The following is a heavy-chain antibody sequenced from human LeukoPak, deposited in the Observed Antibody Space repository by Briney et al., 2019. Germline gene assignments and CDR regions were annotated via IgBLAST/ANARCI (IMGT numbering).Heavy chain of an antibody. CDR3: ARSPLNYDILSGRNYYYYMDV. V-gene: IGHV5-51*01. Sequence: GESLKISCMGSGYSFTSYWIGWVRQMPGKGLEWMGIIYPGDYATRYSPSFQGQVTISADKSISTAYLEWSSLKASDTAMYYCARSPLNYDILSGRNYYYYMDVWGKGTTVTVSS. CDR1: GYSFTSYW. CDR2: IYPGDYAT. D-gene: IGHD3-9*01. J-gene: IGHJ6*03.